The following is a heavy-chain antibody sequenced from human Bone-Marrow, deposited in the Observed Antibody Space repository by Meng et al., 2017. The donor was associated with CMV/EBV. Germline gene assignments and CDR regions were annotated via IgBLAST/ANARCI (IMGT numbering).Heavy chain of an antibody. D-gene: IGHD3-10*01. CDR2: ISSSSSYI. Sequence: GESLKISCAASGFTFSSYSMNWVRQAPGKGLEWVSSISSSSSYIYYADSVKGRFTISRDNAKNSLYLQMNSLRAEDTAVYYCARTLWFGELSGMDVWGQGTTVTVSS. CDR3: ARTLWFGELSGMDV. V-gene: IGHV3-21*01. J-gene: IGHJ6*02. CDR1: GFTFSSYS.